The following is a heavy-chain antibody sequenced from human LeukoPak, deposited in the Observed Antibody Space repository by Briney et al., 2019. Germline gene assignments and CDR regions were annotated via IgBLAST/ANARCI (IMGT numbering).Heavy chain of an antibody. V-gene: IGHV1-69*04. CDR2: IIPILGIA. Sequence: GASVKVSCKASGGTFSSYAISWVRQAPGQGLEWMGRIIPILGIANYAQKFQGRVTITADKSTSTAYMELSSLRSEDTAVYYCAGQKKPSLIVVVPAAIRFDYWGQGTLVTVSS. J-gene: IGHJ4*02. D-gene: IGHD2-2*01. CDR1: GGTFSSYA. CDR3: AGQKKPSLIVVVPAAIRFDY.